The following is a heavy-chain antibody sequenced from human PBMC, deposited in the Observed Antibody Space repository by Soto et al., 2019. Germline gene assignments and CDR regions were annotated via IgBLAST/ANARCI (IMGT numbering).Heavy chain of an antibody. J-gene: IGHJ3*02. D-gene: IGHD2-15*01. CDR2: ITADGGA. V-gene: IGHV3-23*01. Sequence: GSLRLSCEGSGFTFRGHAMTWIRQAPGKGPGWVSTITADGGAYYADSVKGRFAMSRDASERTLYLQMNSLGVEDTAAYYCAPHVSCAGGSCQYDAFAIRGQGTVVTVSS. CDR3: APHVSCAGGSCQYDAFAI. CDR1: GFTFRGHA.